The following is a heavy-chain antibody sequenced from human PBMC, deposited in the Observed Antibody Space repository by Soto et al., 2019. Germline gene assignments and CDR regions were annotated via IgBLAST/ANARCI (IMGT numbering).Heavy chain of an antibody. J-gene: IGHJ3*01. V-gene: IGHV1-3*01. D-gene: IGHD3-3*01. CDR2: INAGNGNT. CDR1: GYSFTTYA. CDR3: ARGEEARIFGVVIGPDDAFDV. Sequence: QVQLVQSGAEVKKPGASVKVSCKTSGYSFTTYAIHWVRQAPGQRLEWMGWINAGNGNTKYSQRFQGRVTFTRDTSAGTAYMEFSRLKAEDTAGDYCARGEEARIFGVVIGPDDAFDVWGQGTVVTVSS.